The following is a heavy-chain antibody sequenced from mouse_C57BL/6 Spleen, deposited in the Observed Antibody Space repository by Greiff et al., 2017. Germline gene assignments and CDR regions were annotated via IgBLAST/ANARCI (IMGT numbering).Heavy chain of an antibody. V-gene: IGHV5-6*01. D-gene: IGHD2-4*01. CDR3: ARQGDYDSFAY. J-gene: IGHJ3*01. Sequence: EVKLMESGGDLVKPGGSLKLSCAASGFTFSSYGMSWVRQTPDKRLEWVATISSGGSYTYYPDSVKGRFTISRDNAKNTLYLEMSSLKSEDTAMYYCARQGDYDSFAYWGQGTLVTVSA. CDR2: ISSGGSYT. CDR1: GFTFSSYG.